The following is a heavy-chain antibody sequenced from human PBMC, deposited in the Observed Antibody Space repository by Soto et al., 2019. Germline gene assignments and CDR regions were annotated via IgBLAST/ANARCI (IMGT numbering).Heavy chain of an antibody. CDR1: GYTFTSYA. Sequence: ASLKVSCKASGYTFTSYAMHWVRQAPGQSLEWMGCINACNGNTKYSQKLQGRVTITRDTSAMTAYMELSRLRSEDTAVYYCARDRGGVATIPSGRDVWGQGTTVT. CDR2: INACNGNT. D-gene: IGHD5-12*01. J-gene: IGHJ6*02. CDR3: ARDRGGVATIPSGRDV. V-gene: IGHV1-3*01.